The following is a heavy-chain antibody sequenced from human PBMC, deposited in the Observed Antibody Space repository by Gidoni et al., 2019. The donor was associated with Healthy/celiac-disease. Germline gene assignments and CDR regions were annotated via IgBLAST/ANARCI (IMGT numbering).Heavy chain of an antibody. D-gene: IGHD5-18*01. CDR2: IRSKANSYAT. J-gene: IGHJ4*02. Sequence: EVQLVESGGGLVQPGGSLKLSCAASGFTSSGSAMHWVRQASGKGLEWVGRIRSKANSYATAYAASVKGRFTISRDDSKNTAYLQMNSLKTEDTAVYYCTRRGYSYGDFDYWGQGTLVTVSS. V-gene: IGHV3-73*01. CDR3: TRRGYSYGDFDY. CDR1: GFTSSGSA.